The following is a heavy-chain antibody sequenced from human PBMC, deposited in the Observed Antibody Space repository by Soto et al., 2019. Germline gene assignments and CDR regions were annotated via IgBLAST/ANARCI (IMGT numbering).Heavy chain of an antibody. CDR1: GGTFSSYT. D-gene: IGHD3-3*01. J-gene: IGHJ5*02. CDR3: AREEDFGVVIIPVSDPNWFDP. Sequence: ASVKVSCKASGGTFSSYTISWVRQAPGQGLEWMGRIIPILGIANYAQKFQGRVTITADKSTSTAYMELSSLRSEDTAVYYCAREEDFGVVIIPVSDPNWFDPWGQGTLVTVSS. V-gene: IGHV1-69*04. CDR2: IIPILGIA.